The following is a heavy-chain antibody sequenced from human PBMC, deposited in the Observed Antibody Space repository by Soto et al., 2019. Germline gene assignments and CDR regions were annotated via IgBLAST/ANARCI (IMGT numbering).Heavy chain of an antibody. CDR3: AREGRGKKAGYNGLVSLGY. Sequence: QGQLVQSGAEVKTPGSSLKVSCTVSGSRFSNYVISWVRQAPGHGLEWLGRIIPIFNTTQYPQKFQGRVTITAGKSTNTASLELSSLRSDDTAVYYCAREGRGKKAGYNGLVSLGYWGQGTPVTVSS. V-gene: IGHV1-69*06. CDR2: IIPIFNTT. CDR1: GSRFSNYV. D-gene: IGHD2-2*02. J-gene: IGHJ4*02.